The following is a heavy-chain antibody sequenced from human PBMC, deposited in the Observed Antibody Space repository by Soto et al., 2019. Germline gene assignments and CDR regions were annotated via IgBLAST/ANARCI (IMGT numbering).Heavy chain of an antibody. CDR2: IWYDGSNK. CDR1: GCTFSSYG. V-gene: IGHV3-33*01. J-gene: IGHJ4*02. D-gene: IGHD2-21*02. CDR3: ARDDCKNDFDY. Sequence: GGSLRLSCAASGCTFSSYGMHWVRQAPGKGLEWVAVIWYDGSNKYYADSVKGRFTISRDNSKNTLYMQMNSQTAEDTAVYDCARDDCKNDFDYWGQGTLVTVSS.